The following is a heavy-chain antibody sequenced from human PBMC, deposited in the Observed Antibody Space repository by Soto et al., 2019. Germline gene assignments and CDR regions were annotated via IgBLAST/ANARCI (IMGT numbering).Heavy chain of an antibody. D-gene: IGHD2-2*01. V-gene: IGHV3-23*01. Sequence: GGSLRLSCAASGFTFSSYAMSWVRQAPGKGLEWVSAISGSGGSTYYAASVKGRLTISRDNSKNTLYLQINSLRTEDTAVYYCAKGQHCSTTSCYFYYYGVDVWGQGTTVTVSS. CDR2: ISGSGGST. CDR3: AKGQHCSTTSCYFYYYGVDV. J-gene: IGHJ6*02. CDR1: GFTFSSYA.